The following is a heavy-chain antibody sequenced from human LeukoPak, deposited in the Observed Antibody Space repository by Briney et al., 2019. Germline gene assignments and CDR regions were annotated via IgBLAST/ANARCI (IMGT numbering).Heavy chain of an antibody. J-gene: IGHJ3*02. CDR3: ARDSRRAFDI. Sequence: PGGSLRLSCAASGFTFSSYAMSWVRQAPGKGLEWVANIKQDGSEKYYVDSVKGRFTISRDNAKNSLYLQMNSLRAEDTAVYYCARDSRRAFDIWGQGTMVTVSS. CDR2: IKQDGSEK. CDR1: GFTFSSYA. V-gene: IGHV3-7*01.